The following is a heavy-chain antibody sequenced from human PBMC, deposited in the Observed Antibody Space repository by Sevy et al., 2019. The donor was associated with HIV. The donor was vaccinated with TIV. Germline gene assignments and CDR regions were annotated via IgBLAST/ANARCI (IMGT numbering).Heavy chain of an antibody. V-gene: IGHV3-30-3*01. CDR1: GFTFSSYA. CDR3: ARDQHDYGGNLRTGWFDP. J-gene: IGHJ5*02. Sequence: GGSLSLSCAASGFTFSSYAMHWVRQAPGKGLEWVGVISYDGSNKYYADSVKGRFTISRDNSKNTLYLQMNSLRAEDTAVYYCARDQHDYGGNLRTGWFDPWGQGTLVTVSS. D-gene: IGHD4-17*01. CDR2: ISYDGSNK.